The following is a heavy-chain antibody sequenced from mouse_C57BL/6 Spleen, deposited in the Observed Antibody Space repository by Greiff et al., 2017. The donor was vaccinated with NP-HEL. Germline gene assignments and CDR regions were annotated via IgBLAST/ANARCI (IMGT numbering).Heavy chain of an antibody. V-gene: IGHV1-47*01. Sequence: VQVVESGAELVKPGASVKMSCKASGYTFTTYPIEWMKQNHGKSLEWIGNFHPYNDDTKYNEKFKGKATLTVEKSSSTVYLELSRLTSDDSAVYYCAREGSGSSFYYFDYWGQGTTLTVSS. CDR1: GYTFTTYP. CDR2: FHPYNDDT. D-gene: IGHD1-1*01. J-gene: IGHJ2*01. CDR3: AREGSGSSFYYFDY.